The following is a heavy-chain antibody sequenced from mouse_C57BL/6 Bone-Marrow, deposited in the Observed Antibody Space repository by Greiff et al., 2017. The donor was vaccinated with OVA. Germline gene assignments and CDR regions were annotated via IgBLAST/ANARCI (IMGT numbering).Heavy chain of an antibody. Sequence: QVQLQQPGAELVMPGASVKLSCKASGYTFTSYWMHWVKQRPGQGLEWIGEIDPSDSYTNYNQKFKGKSTLTVDKSSRAAYMQLSSLTSEDSAVYYCARRYYAMDYWGQGTSVTVSS. J-gene: IGHJ4*01. V-gene: IGHV1-69*01. CDR1: GYTFTSYW. CDR3: ARRYYAMDY. CDR2: IDPSDSYT.